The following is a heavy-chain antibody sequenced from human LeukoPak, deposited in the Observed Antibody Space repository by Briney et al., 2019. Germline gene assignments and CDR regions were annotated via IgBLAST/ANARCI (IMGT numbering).Heavy chain of an antibody. CDR3: AKDLYSSSTAFDS. Sequence: PGGSLRLSCAASGFTFDDYAMHWVRQAPGKGLEWVSGISWNSGNIGYADSVKGRFTISRDNAKNSLYLQMNSLRAEDTALYYCAKDLYSSSTAFDSWGQGTMVTASS. V-gene: IGHV3-9*01. J-gene: IGHJ3*02. CDR2: ISWNSGNI. D-gene: IGHD6-6*01. CDR1: GFTFDDYA.